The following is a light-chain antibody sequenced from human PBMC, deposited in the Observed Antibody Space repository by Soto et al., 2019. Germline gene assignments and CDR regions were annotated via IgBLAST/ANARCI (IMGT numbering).Light chain of an antibody. CDR1: QSVTKY. CDR3: HQRRDWPLT. CDR2: DVS. Sequence: VLTQSPATLSLSPGERATLSCRASQSVTKYLAWYQQKPGQALRLVMYDVSKRATGIPARFSGSWYGRDFTLTISSQEPEDFAVYYCHQRRDWPLTFGGGTKLEIK. J-gene: IGKJ4*01. V-gene: IGKV3-11*02.